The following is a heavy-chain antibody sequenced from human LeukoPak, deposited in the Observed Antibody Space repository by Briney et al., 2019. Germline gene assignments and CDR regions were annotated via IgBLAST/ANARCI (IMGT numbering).Heavy chain of an antibody. J-gene: IGHJ4*02. CDR3: AISPLVRGVLENYFDY. CDR1: GFTFSNYG. CDR2: ISHDGSNE. Sequence: PGGSLRLSCATSGFTFSNYGFHWVRQAPGKGLEWVVGISHDGSNEYYADSVKGRFTISRDNSKNTVYLQMNSLRADDTAVYYCAISPLVRGVLENYFDYWGQGTLVTVSS. D-gene: IGHD3-10*01. V-gene: IGHV3-30*03.